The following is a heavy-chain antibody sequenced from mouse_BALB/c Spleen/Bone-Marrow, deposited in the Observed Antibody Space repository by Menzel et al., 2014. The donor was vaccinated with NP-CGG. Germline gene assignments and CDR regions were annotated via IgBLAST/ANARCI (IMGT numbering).Heavy chain of an antibody. CDR1: GYIFTSYW. J-gene: IGHJ3*01. D-gene: IGHD2-2*01. CDR2: IYPGSGST. V-gene: IGHV1-76*01. CDR3: ASGVTTGWFVY. Sequence: QVQLQQSGAELVRPGASVKLSCKTSGYIFTSYWIHWVKRRSGQGLEWIARIYPGSGSTYYNEKFEGKATLTADKSSSTAYMQLSSLKPEDSAVYFCASGVTTGWFVYWGQGTLVTVSA.